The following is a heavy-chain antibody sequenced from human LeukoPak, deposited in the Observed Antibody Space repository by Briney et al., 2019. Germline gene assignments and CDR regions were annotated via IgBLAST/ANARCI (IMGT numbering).Heavy chain of an antibody. V-gene: IGHV1-46*01. Sequence: ASVKVSCKASGYTFTSYYMHWVRQAPGQGLEWMGIINPSSGSTSYAQKFQGRVTMTRDTSASTVYMELSSLRSEDTAIYYCARIRDGYNDAYDIWGQGTVVTVPS. CDR2: INPSSGST. CDR3: ARIRDGYNDAYDI. J-gene: IGHJ3*02. D-gene: IGHD5-24*01. CDR1: GYTFTSYY.